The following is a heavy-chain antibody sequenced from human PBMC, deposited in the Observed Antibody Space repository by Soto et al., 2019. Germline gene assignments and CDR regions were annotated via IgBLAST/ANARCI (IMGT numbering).Heavy chain of an antibody. V-gene: IGHV3-23*01. J-gene: IGHJ3*02. CDR1: GFTFSSYA. CDR3: AKPLDCSSTSCLDAFDI. D-gene: IGHD2-2*01. Sequence: GGSLRLSCAASGFTFSSYAMSWVRQAPGKGLEWVSAISGSGGSTYYADSVKGRFTISRDNSKNTLYLQMNSLRAEDTTVYYCAKPLDCSSTSCLDAFDIWGQGTMVTVSS. CDR2: ISGSGGST.